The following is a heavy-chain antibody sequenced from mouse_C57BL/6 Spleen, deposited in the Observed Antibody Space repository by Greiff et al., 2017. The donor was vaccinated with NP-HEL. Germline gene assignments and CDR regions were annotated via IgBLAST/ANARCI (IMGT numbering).Heavy chain of an antibody. CDR1: GYTFTSYW. D-gene: IGHD2-5*01. CDR3: ARSAYDSNYEGAMDY. CDR2: IYPGSGST. J-gene: IGHJ4*01. V-gene: IGHV1-55*01. Sequence: VQLQQPGAELVKPGASVKMSCKASGYTFTSYWITWVKQRPGQGLEWIGDIYPGSGSTNYNEKFKSKATLTVDTASSTAYMQLSSLTSEDSAVYYCARSAYDSNYEGAMDYWGQGTTVTVSS.